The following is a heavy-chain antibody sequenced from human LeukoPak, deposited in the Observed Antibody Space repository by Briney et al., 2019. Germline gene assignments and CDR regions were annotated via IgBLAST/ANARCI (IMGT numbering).Heavy chain of an antibody. CDR1: GFTVSSDY. CDR3: ASAGLRYFDWPGYPSDY. J-gene: IGHJ4*02. D-gene: IGHD3-9*01. CDR2: IYSGGST. V-gene: IGHV3-66*01. Sequence: GGSLRLSCAASGFTVSSDYMSWVRQAPGKGLEWVSVIYSGGSTYYADSVKGRFTISRDNSKNTLYLQMNSLRAEDTSVYYCASAGLRYFDWPGYPSDYWGQGTLVTGSS.